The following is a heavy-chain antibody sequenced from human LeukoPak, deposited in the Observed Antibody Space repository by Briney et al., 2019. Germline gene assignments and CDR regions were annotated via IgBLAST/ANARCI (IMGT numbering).Heavy chain of an antibody. V-gene: IGHV3-7*01. D-gene: IGHD6-25*01. CDR3: ARAPAIDAFDI. CDR1: GFTFRRFW. Sequence: GGSLRLSCAASGFTFRRFWMTWVRQAPGKGLEWVANIKQDGSEKYYVDSVKGRFTISRDNSKNTLYLQMNSLRAEDTAVYYCARAPAIDAFDIWGQGTMVTVSS. J-gene: IGHJ3*02. CDR2: IKQDGSEK.